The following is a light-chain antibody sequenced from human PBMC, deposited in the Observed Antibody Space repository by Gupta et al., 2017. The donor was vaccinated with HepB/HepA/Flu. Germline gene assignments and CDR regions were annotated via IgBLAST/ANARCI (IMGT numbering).Light chain of an antibody. Sequence: SYVLTQPPSVSVAPGMTADINCEGNNVGSKSVHWYQQNPGQAPLLVVYDDSDRPSGIPERFSGSKSGNTATLTISRVEAGDEADCYCHMWDSRNDLLVFGGGTKLSVL. CDR1: NVGSKS. CDR3: HMWDSRNDLLV. J-gene: IGLJ2*01. CDR2: DDS. V-gene: IGLV3-21*03.